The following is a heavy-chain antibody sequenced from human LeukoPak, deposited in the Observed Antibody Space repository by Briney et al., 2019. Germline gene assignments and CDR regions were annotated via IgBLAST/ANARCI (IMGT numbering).Heavy chain of an antibody. V-gene: IGHV3-30-3*01. CDR3: ARDKNGDYGFDY. J-gene: IGHJ4*02. D-gene: IGHD4-17*01. CDR1: GFTFSSYA. CDR2: ISYDGSNK. Sequence: PGGSLRLSCAASGFTFSSYAMHWVRQAPGKGLEWVAVISYDGSNKYYADSVKGRFTISRDNSKNTLYLRMNSLRAEDTAVYYCARDKNGDYGFDYWGQGTLVTVSS.